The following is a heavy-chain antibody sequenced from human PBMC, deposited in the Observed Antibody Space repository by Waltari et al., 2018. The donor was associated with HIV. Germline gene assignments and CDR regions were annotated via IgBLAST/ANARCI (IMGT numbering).Heavy chain of an antibody. CDR1: GGSISSYY. J-gene: IGHJ6*02. V-gene: IGHV4-59*01. CDR3: ARDRFRGKDDFWSGYTIYYYYGMDV. D-gene: IGHD3-3*01. CDR2: IYYSGST. Sequence: QVQLQESGPGLVKPSETLSLTCTVSGGSISSYYWSWIRQPPGKGLEWIGYIYYSGSTNYNPSLKSRVTISVDTSKNQFSLKLSSVTAADTAVYYCARDRFRGKDDFWSGYTIYYYYGMDVWGQGTTVTVSS.